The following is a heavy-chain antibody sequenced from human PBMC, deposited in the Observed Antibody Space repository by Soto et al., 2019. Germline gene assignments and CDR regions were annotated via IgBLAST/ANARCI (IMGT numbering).Heavy chain of an antibody. V-gene: IGHV3-23*01. D-gene: IGHD6-19*01. CDR3: XKPKQWVVKACDCGRKG. CDR1: GCTFSGYA. J-gene: IGHJ6*02. CDR2: MSGSGVTT. Sequence: HPGGSLRLSCSAAGCTFSGYAMYWFHQAPWKGIEWVSGMSGSGVTTYSADSVNGRFTISRDNSKNTLCLQMDLLRVEVTSRKYSXKPKQWVVKACDCGRKGWGQRSTVIVSS.